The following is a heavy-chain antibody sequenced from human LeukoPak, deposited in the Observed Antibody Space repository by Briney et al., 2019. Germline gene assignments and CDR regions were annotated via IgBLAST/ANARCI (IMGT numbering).Heavy chain of an antibody. Sequence: GGSLRLSCAASKFTFSNYIMNWVRQAPGKGLEWVSSISSGSSYISYADSVKGRFTISRDNAKNSLYLQMNSLRPEDTAVYYCAKDRCSNGIGCLYYYMDVWGKGTTVTISS. CDR2: ISSGSSYI. V-gene: IGHV3-21*01. CDR3: AKDRCSNGIGCLYYYMDV. J-gene: IGHJ6*03. D-gene: IGHD2-8*01. CDR1: KFTFSNYI.